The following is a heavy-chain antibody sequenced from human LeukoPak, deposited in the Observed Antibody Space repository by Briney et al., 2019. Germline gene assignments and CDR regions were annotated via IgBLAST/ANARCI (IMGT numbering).Heavy chain of an antibody. CDR2: INWNGGST. V-gene: IGHV3-20*04. J-gene: IGHJ4*02. CDR1: GFTFDDYG. Sequence: PGGSLRLSCAASGFTFDDYGMSWVRQAPGKRLEWVSGINWNGGSTGYADSVKGRFTISRDNAKNSLYLQMNSLRAEDTALYYCARQHSSSWRRTPFVYWGQGTLLTVSS. D-gene: IGHD6-13*01. CDR3: ARQHSSSWRRTPFVY.